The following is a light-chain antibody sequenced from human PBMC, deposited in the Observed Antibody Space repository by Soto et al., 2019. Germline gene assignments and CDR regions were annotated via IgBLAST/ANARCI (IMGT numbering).Light chain of an antibody. V-gene: IGKV1-33*01. CDR2: AAS. Sequence: DIKMTQSRSSLSASVGDRVTITCQASQDISNNLNWYQQNPGKAPNPLIYAASNLETGVPSRFSGSGSGTDFTFTISSLQPEDIATYHCQQYDNLPPTFGPGTKVDIK. J-gene: IGKJ3*01. CDR3: QQYDNLPPT. CDR1: QDISNN.